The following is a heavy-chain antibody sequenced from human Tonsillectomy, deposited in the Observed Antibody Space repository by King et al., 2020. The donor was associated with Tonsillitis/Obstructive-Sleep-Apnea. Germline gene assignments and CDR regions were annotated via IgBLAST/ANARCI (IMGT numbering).Heavy chain of an antibody. Sequence: QLVQSGAEVKKPGASLRVSCKASGYTFTDYFIHWVRQAPGLGLEWMGWINPNSGGTDYVPKFQGRVTMTRDTSLNTAYMELNSLRSDDTAVYFCARPKWDSDSAPVGLDVWGQGTTVTVSS. D-gene: IGHD1-26*01. V-gene: IGHV1-2*02. J-gene: IGHJ6*02. CDR2: INPNSGGT. CDR3: ARPKWDSDSAPVGLDV. CDR1: GYTFTDYF.